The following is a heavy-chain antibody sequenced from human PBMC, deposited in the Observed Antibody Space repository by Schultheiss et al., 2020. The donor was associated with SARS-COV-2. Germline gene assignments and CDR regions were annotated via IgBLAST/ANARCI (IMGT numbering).Heavy chain of an antibody. D-gene: IGHD6-19*01. CDR2: IYYSGST. Sequence: SETLSLTCTVSGGSISSGGYYWGWIRQPPGKGLEWIGSIYYSGSTYYNPSLQSRVTISVDTSKNQFSLKLSSVTAADTAVYYCARGDSSGWYRYYFDYWGQGTLVTVSS. CDR3: ARGDSSGWYRYYFDY. J-gene: IGHJ4*02. CDR1: GGSISSGGYY. V-gene: IGHV4-39*07.